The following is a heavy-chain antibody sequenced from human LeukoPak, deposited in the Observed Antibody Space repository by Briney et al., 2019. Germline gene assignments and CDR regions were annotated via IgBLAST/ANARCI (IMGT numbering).Heavy chain of an antibody. Sequence: SETLSLTCAVYGGSFSGYYWSWIRQPPGKGLEWIGEINHSGSTNYNPSLKSRVTISVDTSKNQFSLKLSSVTAADTAVYYCAGAGLYYEGALDIWGQGTMVTVSS. D-gene: IGHD2-8*01. CDR1: GGSFSGYY. CDR3: AGAGLYYEGALDI. CDR2: INHSGST. J-gene: IGHJ3*02. V-gene: IGHV4-34*01.